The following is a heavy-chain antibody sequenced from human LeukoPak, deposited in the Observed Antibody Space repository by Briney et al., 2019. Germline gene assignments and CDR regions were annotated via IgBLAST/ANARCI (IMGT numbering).Heavy chain of an antibody. J-gene: IGHJ4*02. D-gene: IGHD2-15*01. V-gene: IGHV4-59*01. CDR1: GGSISSYY. CDR2: IYYSGST. Sequence: SETLSLTCTVSGGSISSYYWSWIRQPPGKGLEWIGYIYYSGSTNCNPSLKSRVTISVDTSKNQFSLKLSSVTAADTAVYYCAAVDCSGGSCYPDYWGQGTLVTVSS. CDR3: AAVDCSGGSCYPDY.